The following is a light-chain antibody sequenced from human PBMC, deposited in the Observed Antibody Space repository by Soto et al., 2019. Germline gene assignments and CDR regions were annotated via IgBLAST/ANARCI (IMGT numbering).Light chain of an antibody. CDR1: QSVNSNY. Sequence: EIVLTQSPGTLSVSPGERVTLSCRASQSVNSNYLAWYQQRPGQAPRLLIFGASYRATVIPDRFSGSGSGTDFTLTISRLEPDDFAVYYCQHYSSSPPEFTFGPGTKVDSK. CDR2: GAS. CDR3: QHYSSSPPEFT. V-gene: IGKV3-20*01. J-gene: IGKJ3*01.